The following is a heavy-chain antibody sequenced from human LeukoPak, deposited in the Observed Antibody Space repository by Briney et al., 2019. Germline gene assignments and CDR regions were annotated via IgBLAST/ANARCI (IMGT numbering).Heavy chain of an antibody. Sequence: GGSLRLSCAASGFTFSSYAMSWVRQAPGKGLEWVSAISGSGGSTYYADSVKGRFTISRNNSKNTLYLQMNSLRAEDTAVYYCAKDKLVVVPAAIFYFDYWGQGTLVTVSS. D-gene: IGHD2-2*01. J-gene: IGHJ4*02. CDR2: ISGSGGST. CDR1: GFTFSSYA. CDR3: AKDKLVVVPAAIFYFDY. V-gene: IGHV3-23*01.